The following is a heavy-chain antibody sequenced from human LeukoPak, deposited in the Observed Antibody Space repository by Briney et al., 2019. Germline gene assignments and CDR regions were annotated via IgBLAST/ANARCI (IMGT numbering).Heavy chain of an antibody. D-gene: IGHD3-22*01. CDR2: ISSSSSTI. J-gene: IGHJ5*02. Sequence: GGSLRLSCAASGFTFSSYSMNWVRQAPGKGLEWVSYISSSSSTIYYADSVKGRFTISRDNAKNSLYLQMNSLRAEDTAVYYCARDPEDYDSSGLSWGQGTLVTVSS. CDR3: ARDPEDYDSSGLS. CDR1: GFTFSSYS. V-gene: IGHV3-48*01.